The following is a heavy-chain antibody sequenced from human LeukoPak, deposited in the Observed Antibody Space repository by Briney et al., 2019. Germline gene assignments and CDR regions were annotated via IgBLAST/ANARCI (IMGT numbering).Heavy chain of an antibody. Sequence: GGSLRLSCAASGFTFSSYSMNWVRQAPGKGLEWVSSISSSSSYIYYADSVKGRFTISRDNAKNSLYLQMNSLRAEDTAVYYCARAARYSGYEYPSVYWGQGTLVTVSS. J-gene: IGHJ4*02. CDR1: GFTFSSYS. V-gene: IGHV3-21*01. CDR3: ARAARYSGYEYPSVY. CDR2: ISSSSSYI. D-gene: IGHD5-12*01.